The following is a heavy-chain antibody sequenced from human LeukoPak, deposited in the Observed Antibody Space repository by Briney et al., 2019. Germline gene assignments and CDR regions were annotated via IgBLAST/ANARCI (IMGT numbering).Heavy chain of an antibody. D-gene: IGHD2-15*01. Sequence: GGSLRLSCAASGFTFSSYSMNWVRQAPGKGLEWVSYISSSSSTIYYADSVKGRFTISRDNAKNSLYLQMNSLRAEDTAVYYCARGHCSGGSCYSGHYYYYYMDVWGKGTTVTVSS. CDR3: ARGHCSGGSCYSGHYYYYYMDV. CDR1: GFTFSSYS. CDR2: ISSSSSTI. V-gene: IGHV3-48*01. J-gene: IGHJ6*03.